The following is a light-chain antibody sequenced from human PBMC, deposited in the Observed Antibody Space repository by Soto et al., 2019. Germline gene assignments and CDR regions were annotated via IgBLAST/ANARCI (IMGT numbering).Light chain of an antibody. CDR2: DAS. J-gene: IGKJ2*01. Sequence: DIQMTQSPSTLSASVGDRVTITCRASQSISSWLAWYQQKPGKAPKLLIYDASSLESGVPSRFSGSGYGTELTLTISSLQPDDFATYYCQQYISYPMYTLCQGTKLEIK. CDR1: QSISSW. CDR3: QQYISYPMYT. V-gene: IGKV1-5*01.